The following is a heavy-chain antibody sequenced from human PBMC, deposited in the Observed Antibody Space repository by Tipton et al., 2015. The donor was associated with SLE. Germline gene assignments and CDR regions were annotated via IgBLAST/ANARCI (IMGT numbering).Heavy chain of an antibody. J-gene: IGHJ3*01. Sequence: LSLTCTVSGASISSSNYYWGWIRQPPGMGLVWIGNIFYSGNSYYSPSLKSRVTLSVDTSKNQFSLKLSSVTAADTAVYYCARLTVAGTTTDSFDVWGQGTMITVSS. CDR2: IFYSGNS. V-gene: IGHV4-39*01. D-gene: IGHD1-14*01. CDR1: GASISSSNYY. CDR3: ARLTVAGTTTDSFDV.